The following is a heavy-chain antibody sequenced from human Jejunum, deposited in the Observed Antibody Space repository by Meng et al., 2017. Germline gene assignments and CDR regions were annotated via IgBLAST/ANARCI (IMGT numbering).Heavy chain of an antibody. Sequence: QVQLVQSGAEVKKPGSSVKVSCKASGGTFSSYTISWVRQAPGQGLEWMGRIIPILGIANYAQKFQGGVTITADKSTSTAYMELSSLRSEDTAVYYCARVNYDFWSGQENWFDPWGQGTLVTVSS. V-gene: IGHV1-69*02. CDR3: ARVNYDFWSGQENWFDP. CDR1: GGTFSSYT. D-gene: IGHD3-3*01. J-gene: IGHJ5*02. CDR2: IIPILGIA.